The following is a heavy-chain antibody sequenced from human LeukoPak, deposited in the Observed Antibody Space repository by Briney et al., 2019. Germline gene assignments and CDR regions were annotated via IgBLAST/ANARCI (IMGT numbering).Heavy chain of an antibody. CDR1: GGSISSYY. CDR3: ARYIAVAGYYYYRMDV. V-gene: IGHV4-59*01. J-gene: IGHJ6*02. CDR2: IYYSGST. Sequence: PSETLSLTCTVSGGSISSYYWSWIRQPPGKGLEWIGYIYYSGSTNYNPSLKSRVTISVDTSKNQFSLKLSSVTAADTAVYYCARYIAVAGYYYYRMDVWGQGTTVTVSS. D-gene: IGHD6-19*01.